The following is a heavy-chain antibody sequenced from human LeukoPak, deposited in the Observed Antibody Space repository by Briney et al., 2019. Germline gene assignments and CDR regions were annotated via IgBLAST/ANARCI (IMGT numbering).Heavy chain of an antibody. CDR3: ARASGWYDY. CDR1: GGSISSGGYY. V-gene: IGHV4-39*07. Sequence: PSETLSLTCTVSGGSISSGGYYWSWIRQPPGKGLEWIGEINHSGSTNYNPSLKSRVTISVDTSKNQFSLKLSSVTAADTAVYYCARASGWYDYWGQGTLVTVSS. CDR2: INHSGST. D-gene: IGHD6-19*01. J-gene: IGHJ4*02.